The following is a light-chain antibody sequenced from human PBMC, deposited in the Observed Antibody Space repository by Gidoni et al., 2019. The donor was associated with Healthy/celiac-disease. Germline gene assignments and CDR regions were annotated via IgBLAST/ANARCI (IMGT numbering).Light chain of an antibody. V-gene: IGKV1-39*01. CDR3: PQSYSTHT. CDR1: QSISSY. J-gene: IGKJ4*01. CDR2: AAS. Sequence: DIQMTQSPSSLSASVGDRVTITCRASQSISSYLNWYQQKPGKAPKLLIYAASSLQSGVPSRFSGSGSGTDFTLTISSLQPEDFATYYCPQSYSTHTFGGGTKVEIK.